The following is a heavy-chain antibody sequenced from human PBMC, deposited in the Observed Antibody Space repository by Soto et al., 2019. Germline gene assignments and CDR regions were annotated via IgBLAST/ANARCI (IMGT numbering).Heavy chain of an antibody. J-gene: IGHJ6*02. V-gene: IGHV4-30-2*01. Sequence: QLQLQESGSGLVKPSQTLSLTCGVYGCSISSGGYSWSWIRKPPGKGLEWIGYIYHSGSTYYNPCLKNRVTLSVDRSKNQLSLKLSSVTSGDTALYYCARGRGFPNDYGMDVWGQRATVTGS. CDR2: IYHSGST. D-gene: IGHD5-12*01. CDR3: ARGRGFPNDYGMDV. CDR1: GCSISSGGYS.